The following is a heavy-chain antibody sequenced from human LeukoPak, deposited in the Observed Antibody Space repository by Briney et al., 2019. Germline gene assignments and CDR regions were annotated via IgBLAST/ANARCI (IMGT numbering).Heavy chain of an antibody. J-gene: IGHJ5*02. CDR1: GYTFTSYY. CDR2: INPSGGST. Sequence: ASVKVSCKASGYTFTSYYMHWVRQAPGQGLEWMGIINPSGGSTSYAQKFQGRVTMTRDTSTSTVYMELSSLRSDDTAIYYCATTRGFNYGYPFDPWGQGTLVTVSS. V-gene: IGHV1-46*01. D-gene: IGHD5-18*01. CDR3: ATTRGFNYGYPFDP.